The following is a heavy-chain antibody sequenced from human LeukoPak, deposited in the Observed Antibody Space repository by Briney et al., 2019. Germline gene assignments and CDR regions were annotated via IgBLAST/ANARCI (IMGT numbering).Heavy chain of an antibody. V-gene: IGHV1-18*01. CDR1: GYTFTSYG. J-gene: IGHJ4*02. CDR3: ARGEGYCSGGSCLLFDY. CDR2: ISAHNGNT. Sequence: GASVKVSCKASGYTFTSYGISWVRQAPGQGLEWMGWISAHNGNTNYAQKLQGRVTMTTDTSTSTAYMELRSLRSDDTAVYYCARGEGYCSGGSCLLFDYWGQGTLVTVSS. D-gene: IGHD2-15*01.